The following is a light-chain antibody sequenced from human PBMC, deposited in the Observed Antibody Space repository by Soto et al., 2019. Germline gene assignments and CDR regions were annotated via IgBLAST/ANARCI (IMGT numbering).Light chain of an antibody. CDR3: QQYGSSPWT. V-gene: IGKV3-20*01. Sequence: ELVLTQSPGTLSLSPGERATLSCRASQSISSTYLAWYQQKPGQAPRLLIYGASNRATGIPDRFSGSGSGTDFTLTISRLEPGDFAVYYCQQYGSSPWTFGQGTKVDIK. CDR2: GAS. CDR1: QSISSTY. J-gene: IGKJ1*01.